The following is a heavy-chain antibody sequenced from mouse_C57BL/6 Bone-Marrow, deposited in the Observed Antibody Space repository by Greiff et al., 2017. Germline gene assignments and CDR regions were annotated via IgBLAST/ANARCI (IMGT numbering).Heavy chain of an antibody. Sequence: QVQLQQSGPELVKPGASVKISCKASGYAFSSSWMNWVKQRPGKGLEWIGRIYPGDGDTKYNGKFKGKATLTADKSSSTAYMQLSSLTSEDSAVYFCARGYYYGSSYRGEAYWGQGTLVTVSA. V-gene: IGHV1-82*01. CDR3: ARGYYYGSSYRGEAY. D-gene: IGHD1-1*01. J-gene: IGHJ3*01. CDR2: IYPGDGDT. CDR1: GYAFSSSW.